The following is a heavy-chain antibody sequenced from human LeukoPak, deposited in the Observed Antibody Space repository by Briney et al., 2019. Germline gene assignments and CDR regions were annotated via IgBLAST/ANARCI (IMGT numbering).Heavy chain of an antibody. Sequence: GRSLRLSCAASGFTFSSFGISWVRQAPGKGLEWVSTISGRDANTYYADSAEGRFTISRDNSKNTLYLQMNSLRDEGTAVYYCARRSDYGSDGNYFDYWGQGTPVTVSS. D-gene: IGHD4-17*01. V-gene: IGHV3-23*01. CDR1: GFTFSSFG. J-gene: IGHJ4*02. CDR3: ARRSDYGSDGNYFDY. CDR2: ISGRDANT.